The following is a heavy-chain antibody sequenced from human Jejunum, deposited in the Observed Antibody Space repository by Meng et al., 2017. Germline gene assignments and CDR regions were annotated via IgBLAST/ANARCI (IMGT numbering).Heavy chain of an antibody. Sequence: HLREAGPGLVKPSQTLSLTCSVSGRSSSTAGYYWGWIRQSPGKGLEWIGSIFYSGTTYYNPSLKSRVTISIDTSKNQFSLKMNSVTAADTAVYYCARDTAGFGPWGQGTLVTVSS. J-gene: IGHJ5*02. V-gene: IGHV4-39*07. CDR2: IFYSGTT. CDR1: GRSSSTAGYY. CDR3: ARDTAGFGP. D-gene: IGHD6-13*01.